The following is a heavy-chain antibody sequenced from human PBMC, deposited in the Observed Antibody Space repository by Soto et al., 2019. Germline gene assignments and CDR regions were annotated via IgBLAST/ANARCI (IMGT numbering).Heavy chain of an antibody. D-gene: IGHD5-18*01. CDR2: IWYDGSNK. CDR1: GFTFSSYG. Sequence: GGSLRLSCAASGFTFSSYGMHWVRQAPGKGLEWVAVIWYDGSNKYYADSVKGRFTISRDNSKNTLYLQMNSLRAEDTAVYYCARRGYSYGYVSDSVDYWGQGTLVTVSS. J-gene: IGHJ4*02. V-gene: IGHV3-33*01. CDR3: ARRGYSYGYVSDSVDY.